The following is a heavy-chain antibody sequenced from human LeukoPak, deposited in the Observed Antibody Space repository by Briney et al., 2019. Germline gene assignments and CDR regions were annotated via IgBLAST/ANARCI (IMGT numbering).Heavy chain of an antibody. CDR1: GFTVSSNY. CDR2: IYSGGST. CDR3: ANARGYQLLIY. J-gene: IGHJ4*02. V-gene: IGHV3-66*01. Sequence: GGSLRLSCAASGFTVSSNYMSWVRQAPGKGLEWVSVIYSGGSTYYAGSVKGRFTISRDNSKNTLYLQMNSLRAEDTAVYYCANARGYQLLIYWGQGTLVTVSS. D-gene: IGHD2-2*01.